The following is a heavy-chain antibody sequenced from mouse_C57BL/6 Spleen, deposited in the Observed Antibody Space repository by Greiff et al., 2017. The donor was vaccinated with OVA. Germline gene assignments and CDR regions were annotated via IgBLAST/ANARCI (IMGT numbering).Heavy chain of an antibody. J-gene: IGHJ4*01. Sequence: VQLQQSGAELVQPGASVKLSCTASGFNITDYYMHWVKQRTEQGLEWIGRIDPEDGETKYAPKFQGKATITADTSSNTAYLQLSILTAEDTAVYYCARDGNPLYYYAMDYWGQGTSVTVSS. V-gene: IGHV14-2*01. CDR2: IDPEDGET. CDR1: GFNITDYY. CDR3: ARDGNPLYYYAMDY. D-gene: IGHD2-1*01.